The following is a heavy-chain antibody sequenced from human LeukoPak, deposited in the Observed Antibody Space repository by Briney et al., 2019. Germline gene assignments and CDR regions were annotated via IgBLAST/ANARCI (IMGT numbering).Heavy chain of an antibody. J-gene: IGHJ4*03. V-gene: IGHV4-34*01. CDR1: GGSFSGYY. CDR3: ARHTRRFPYYFDY. Sequence: SETLSLTCAVYGGSFSGYYWSWIRQPPGKGLEWIGEINHSGSTNYNPSLKSRVTISVDTSKNQFSLKLSSVTAADTAVYYCARHTRRFPYYFDYWGQGTMVTVSS. CDR2: INHSGST. D-gene: IGHD1-26*01.